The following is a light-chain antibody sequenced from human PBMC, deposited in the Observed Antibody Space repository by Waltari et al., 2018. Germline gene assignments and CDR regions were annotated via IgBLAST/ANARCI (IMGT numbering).Light chain of an antibody. V-gene: IGKV1-27*01. CDR2: PAS. Sequence: DIQMTQSPSTLSASVGDRVTITCRASQSIGNYLTWIQQKPGTVPKFLIYPASTLKTGVPSRFSGSGSAADFTLTISSVQPEDAATYYCQNYNSSPLTFGPGTRVDIK. CDR3: QNYNSSPLT. J-gene: IGKJ1*01. CDR1: QSIGNY.